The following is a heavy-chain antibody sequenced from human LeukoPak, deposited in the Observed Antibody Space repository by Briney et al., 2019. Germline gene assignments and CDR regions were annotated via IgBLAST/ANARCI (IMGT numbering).Heavy chain of an antibody. CDR2: IYHSGST. D-gene: IGHD2-2*01. CDR1: GYSFSSGYY. CDR3: ASPLGYCSSTSCSDAFDI. J-gene: IGHJ3*02. V-gene: IGHV4-38-2*01. Sequence: SETLSLTCAASGYSFSSGYYWCWLRQPPGKGLEWIGSIYHSGSTYYNPSLKSRVTISVDTSKNQFSLKLSSVTAADTAVYYCASPLGYCSSTSCSDAFDIWGQGPMVTVSS.